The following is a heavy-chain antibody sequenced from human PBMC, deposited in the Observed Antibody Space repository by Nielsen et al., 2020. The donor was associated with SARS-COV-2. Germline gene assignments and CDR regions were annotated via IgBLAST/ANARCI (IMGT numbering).Heavy chain of an antibody. J-gene: IGHJ6*02. CDR2: IYTDGST. CDR1: GLTFSTYS. Sequence: GGSLRLSCAASGLTFSTYSMMWVRQAPGKGLDWVSVIYTDGSTSHADSVKGRFTISRDNSKNTLYLQMNSLRAEDTAVYYCARDNWGRMDVWGQGTTVTVSS. D-gene: IGHD7-27*01. V-gene: IGHV3-66*01. CDR3: ARDNWGRMDV.